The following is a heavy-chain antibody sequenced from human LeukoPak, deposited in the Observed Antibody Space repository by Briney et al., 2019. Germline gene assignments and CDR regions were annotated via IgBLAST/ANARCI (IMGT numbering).Heavy chain of an antibody. CDR3: AGPWDQVGFDP. J-gene: IGHJ5*02. CDR2: IYPKTGGT. D-gene: IGHD1-26*01. Sequence: ASVKVSCKASGYTFTGYYLHWVRQAPGQGLEWMGWIYPKTGGTSYAQKSQGRVTMTRDTSISTAYMELIGLRSDDTAVYYCAGPWDQVGFDPWGQGTLVSVSS. V-gene: IGHV1-2*02. CDR1: GYTFTGYY.